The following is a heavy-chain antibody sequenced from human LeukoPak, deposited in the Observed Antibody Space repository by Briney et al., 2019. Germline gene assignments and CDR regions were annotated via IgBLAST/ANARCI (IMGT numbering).Heavy chain of an antibody. Sequence: GGSLRLSCAASGFIFSRNAMHWVRQAPGKGLEWVAGVSFDGSNKFYADSVKGRFTISRDNSKNTLYLQMDSLRAEDTAVFYCARGERYCTASNCFFSFDYWGQGTLVTVSS. D-gene: IGHD2-15*01. CDR2: VSFDGSNK. CDR1: GFIFSRNA. V-gene: IGHV3-30*04. J-gene: IGHJ4*02. CDR3: ARGERYCTASNCFFSFDY.